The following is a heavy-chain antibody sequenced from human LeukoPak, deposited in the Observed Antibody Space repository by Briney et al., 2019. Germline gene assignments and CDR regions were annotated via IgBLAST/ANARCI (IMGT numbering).Heavy chain of an antibody. CDR3: AKPYSSSWYNWFDP. J-gene: IGHJ5*02. Sequence: PGGALRLACAASGFTFSSYAMGWGRQAPGKGLEWVSAISGSGGSTYYADSVKGRFTISRDNSKNTLYLQMNSLRAEDTAVYYCAKPYSSSWYNWFDPWGQGTLVTVSS. D-gene: IGHD6-13*01. V-gene: IGHV3-23*01. CDR2: ISGSGGST. CDR1: GFTFSSYA.